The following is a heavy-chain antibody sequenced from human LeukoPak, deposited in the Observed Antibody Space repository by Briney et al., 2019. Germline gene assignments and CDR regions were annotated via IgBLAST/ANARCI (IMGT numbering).Heavy chain of an antibody. Sequence: SETLSLTCTVSHDSISGGDDYWNWIRQPAGKGLEWIGRIHGRGTTLYNPSLRSRVTTSVDTSNNQFSLKLSSVTAADTAVYYCASGAYGGTSFWYFDLWGRGTLVTVSS. V-gene: IGHV4-61*10. CDR2: IHGRGTT. CDR3: ASGAYGGTSFWYFDL. D-gene: IGHD4-23*01. J-gene: IGHJ2*01. CDR1: HDSISGGDDY.